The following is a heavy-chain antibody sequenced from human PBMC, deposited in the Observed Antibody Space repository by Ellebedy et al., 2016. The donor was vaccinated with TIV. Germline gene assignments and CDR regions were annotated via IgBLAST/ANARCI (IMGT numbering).Heavy chain of an antibody. Sequence: GESLKISCEGLGYSFSTYWIGWVRQRPGKGLEWMGNIYPYDSDVKYSPSFEGQVTISADKSINTAYLQWSSLKASDTAIYYCVRRAQVYGSETTWFDPWGQGTLVTVSS. CDR2: IYPYDSDV. CDR1: GYSFSTYW. J-gene: IGHJ5*02. CDR3: VRRAQVYGSETTWFDP. V-gene: IGHV5-51*01. D-gene: IGHD3-10*01.